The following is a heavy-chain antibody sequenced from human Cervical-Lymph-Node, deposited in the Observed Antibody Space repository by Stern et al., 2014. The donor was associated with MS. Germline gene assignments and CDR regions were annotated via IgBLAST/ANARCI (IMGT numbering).Heavy chain of an antibody. J-gene: IGHJ4*02. CDR3: SGSNWYFFDY. V-gene: IGHV3-74*02. CDR1: GFTFDSYS. CDR2: INTDGSSP. D-gene: IGHD6-13*01. Sequence: EVQLEESGGGLVQPGGSLRLSCAASGFTFDSYSMHWVRQVPGNGLVWVSRINTDGSSPRYADSVKGRFTISRDNAKNMLYLEMNSLRAEDTAVYYCSGSNWYFFDYWGQGTLVTVSS.